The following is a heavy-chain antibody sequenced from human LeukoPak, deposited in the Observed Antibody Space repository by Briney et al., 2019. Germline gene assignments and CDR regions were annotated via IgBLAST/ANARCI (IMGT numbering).Heavy chain of an antibody. CDR1: AYSISSGYF. Sequence: SETLSLTCSVSAYSISSGYFWAWIRQPPGKGLEWIGSIYHSGSTYYNPSLKSRVTISVDTSKNQFSLKLSSVTAADTAVYYCARLGQWLFSYFDYWGQGTLVTVSS. CDR2: IYHSGST. J-gene: IGHJ4*02. D-gene: IGHD6-19*01. CDR3: ARLGQWLFSYFDY. V-gene: IGHV4-38-2*02.